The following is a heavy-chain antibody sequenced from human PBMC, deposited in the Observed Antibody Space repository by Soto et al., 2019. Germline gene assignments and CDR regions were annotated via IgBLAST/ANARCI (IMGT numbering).Heavy chain of an antibody. Sequence: QVQLVQYGAEVKKPGASVKVSCKASGYTFTSCGIIWVRQAHGQGLEWMGWISAYNGNTKYAQKLQGRVTTTTDTSTSTAYMELRSLRSVDTAVYYCARDLGGSYYAPVDYWGQGTLVTVSS. CDR1: GYTFTSCG. J-gene: IGHJ4*02. CDR3: ARDLGGSYYAPVDY. V-gene: IGHV1-18*01. D-gene: IGHD1-26*01. CDR2: ISAYNGNT.